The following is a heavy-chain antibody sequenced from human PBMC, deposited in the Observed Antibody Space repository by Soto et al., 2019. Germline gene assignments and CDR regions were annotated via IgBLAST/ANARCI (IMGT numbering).Heavy chain of an antibody. V-gene: IGHV1-69*13. D-gene: IGHD5-18*01. Sequence: SVKVSCKASGGTFSSYAISWVRQAPGQGLEWMGGIIPIFGTANYAQKFQGRVTITADESTSTAYMELSSLRSEDTAVYYCASTNNSYGLSYFDYWGQGTLVTVSS. CDR2: IIPIFGTA. CDR3: ASTNNSYGLSYFDY. CDR1: GGTFSSYA. J-gene: IGHJ4*02.